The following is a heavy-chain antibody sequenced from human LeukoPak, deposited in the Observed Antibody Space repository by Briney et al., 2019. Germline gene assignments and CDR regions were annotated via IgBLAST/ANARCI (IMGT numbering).Heavy chain of an antibody. J-gene: IGHJ4*02. CDR3: AKEFPMVRGVSATFDY. CDR1: GFTFSSYA. CDR2: ISGSGGST. V-gene: IGHV3-23*01. Sequence: AGGSLRLSCAASGFTFSSYAMSWVRQAPGKGLEWVSAISGSGGSTYYADSVKGRFTISRDNSKNTLYLQMNSLRAEDTAVYYCAKEFPMVRGVSATFDYWGQGTLVTVSS. D-gene: IGHD3-10*01.